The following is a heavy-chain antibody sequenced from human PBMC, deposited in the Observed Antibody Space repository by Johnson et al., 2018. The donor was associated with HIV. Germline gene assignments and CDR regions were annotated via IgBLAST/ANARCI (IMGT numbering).Heavy chain of an antibody. CDR2: ISYDGSNK. CDR1: GFTFSSYA. V-gene: IGHV3-30-3*01. Sequence: QMQLVESGGGVVQPGRSLRLSCAASGFTFSSYAMHWVRQAPGKGLEWVAVISYDGSNKYYADSVKGRFTISRDNSKNTLYLQMNSLRAEDTAVYYCARDSIEMATKSEDAVDIWGQGTMVTVSS. J-gene: IGHJ3*02. CDR3: ARDSIEMATKSEDAVDI. D-gene: IGHD5-24*01.